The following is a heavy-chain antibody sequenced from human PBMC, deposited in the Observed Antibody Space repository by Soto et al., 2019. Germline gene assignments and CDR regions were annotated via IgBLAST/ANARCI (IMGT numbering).Heavy chain of an antibody. CDR1: GFTFSSYA. D-gene: IGHD3-9*01. V-gene: IGHV3-64*01. CDR2: ISSNGGST. Sequence: GGSLRLSCAASGFTFSSYAMHWVRQAPGKGLEYVSAISSNGGSTYYANSVKGRFTISRDNSKNTLYLQMGSLRAEDMAVYYCAKGYDILTGYYRSDAFDIWGQGTMVTVSS. CDR3: AKGYDILTGYYRSDAFDI. J-gene: IGHJ3*02.